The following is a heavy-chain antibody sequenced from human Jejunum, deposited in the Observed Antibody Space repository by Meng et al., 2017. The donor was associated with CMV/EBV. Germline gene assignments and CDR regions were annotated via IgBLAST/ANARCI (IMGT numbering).Heavy chain of an antibody. J-gene: IGHJ4*02. V-gene: IGHV4-61*02. D-gene: IGHD3-9*01. CDR3: ARMTGTNYFDY. Sequence: QVQPQASGPGLVKPSQTLSLTCIVSGGSVSSASYLWSWIRQPAGKGLEGIGRMYSSGSTYYNPSLKSRLTMSIDTSKNQFSLELSSVTAADTAVYYCARMTGTNYFDYWGQGTLVTVSS. CDR2: MYSSGST. CDR1: GGSVSSASYL.